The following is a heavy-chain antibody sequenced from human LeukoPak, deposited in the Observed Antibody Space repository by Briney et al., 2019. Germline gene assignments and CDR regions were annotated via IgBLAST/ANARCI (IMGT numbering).Heavy chain of an antibody. CDR2: INPNSGGT. D-gene: IGHD6-13*01. CDR1: GYTLTGYY. Sequence: GASVKVSCKASGYTLTGYYMHWVRQVPGQALEWMGWINPNSGGTNYAQKFQGRVTMTRDTSITTAYMELSRLRSDDTAVYYCARGFSSWYLSPYYLEYCGQGTPVTVSS. CDR3: ARGFSSWYLSPYYLEY. J-gene: IGHJ4*02. V-gene: IGHV1-2*02.